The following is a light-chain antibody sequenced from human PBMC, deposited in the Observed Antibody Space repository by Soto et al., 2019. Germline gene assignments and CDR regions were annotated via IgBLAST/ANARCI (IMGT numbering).Light chain of an antibody. Sequence: EIVLTQSPGTLSLSPGERATLSCRASQSVTSSYLAWYQQKPGQAPRLLIYGASSRATAIPDRFSGRGSGTDLTLIISRLEPEDFALYYCQQYGRSPLTFGGGTKVEIK. CDR3: QQYGRSPLT. J-gene: IGKJ4*01. V-gene: IGKV3-20*01. CDR2: GAS. CDR1: QSVTSSY.